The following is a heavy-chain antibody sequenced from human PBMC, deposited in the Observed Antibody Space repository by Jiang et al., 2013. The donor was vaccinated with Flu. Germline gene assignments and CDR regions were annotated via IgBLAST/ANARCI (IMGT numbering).Heavy chain of an antibody. CDR3: ARDGCPSTTCLYYFDL. J-gene: IGHJ4*02. CDR2: IYFTGRV. V-gene: IGHV4-4*07. Sequence: GLEWIGHIYFTGRVKYNPSLKSRVTMSVDTSKNQFSLKLNSVTAADTAVYYCARDGCPSTTCLYYFDLWGPGTLVTVSS. D-gene: IGHD2-2*01.